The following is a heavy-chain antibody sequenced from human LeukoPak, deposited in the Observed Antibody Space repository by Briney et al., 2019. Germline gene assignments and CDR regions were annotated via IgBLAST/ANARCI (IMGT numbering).Heavy chain of an antibody. V-gene: IGHV1-24*01. D-gene: IGHD3-10*01. CDR3: ATAYTLLWFGEFPGGYGMDV. J-gene: IGHJ6*02. CDR2: FDPEDGET. Sequence: GASVKVSCKVSGYTLTELSMHWVRQAPGKGLEWMGGFDPEDGETIYAQKFQGRVTMTEDTSTDTAYMELSSLRSEDTAVYYCATAYTLLWFGEFPGGYGMDVWGQGTTVTVSS. CDR1: GYTLTELS.